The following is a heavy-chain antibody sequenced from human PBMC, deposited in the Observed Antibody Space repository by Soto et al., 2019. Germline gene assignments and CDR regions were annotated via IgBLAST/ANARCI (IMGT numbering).Heavy chain of an antibody. V-gene: IGHV1-2*02. CDR2: IVPNSGGT. Sequence: DSVHVSFKTSGYHSNGYYLHWLRQAPGQGLEWMGWIVPNSGGTYSAQKFQGRLTLTRDSSISTTYLELSSLTSDDTAVYYCARGFLYCSDGACYVDSWGQGTMVTVSS. J-gene: IGHJ4*02. CDR1: GYHSNGYY. D-gene: IGHD2-15*01. CDR3: ARGFLYCSDGACYVDS.